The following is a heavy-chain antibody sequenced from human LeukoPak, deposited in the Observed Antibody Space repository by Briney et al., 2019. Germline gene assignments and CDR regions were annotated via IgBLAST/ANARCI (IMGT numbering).Heavy chain of an antibody. Sequence: GGSLRLSCGASGFTFSNYGMLWVRQAPGKGLEWVAFINDKGVDKNYADSVKGRFTISRDNSKNTLVLQMNSLRSEDTAVYFCARDNRDWAFDYWGQGTLVTVSS. CDR1: GFTFSNYG. V-gene: IGHV3-30*02. CDR2: INDKGVDK. J-gene: IGHJ4*02. D-gene: IGHD2-21*02. CDR3: ARDNRDWAFDY.